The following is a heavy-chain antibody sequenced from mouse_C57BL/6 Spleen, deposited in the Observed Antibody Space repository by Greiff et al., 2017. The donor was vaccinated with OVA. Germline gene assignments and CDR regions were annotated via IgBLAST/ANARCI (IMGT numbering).Heavy chain of an antibody. J-gene: IGHJ3*01. CDR1: GYTFTSYG. V-gene: IGHV1-81*01. D-gene: IGHD1-1*01. Sequence: QVQLKESGAELARPGASVKLSCKASGYTFTSYGISWVKQRTGQGLEWIGEIYPRSGNTYYNEKFKGKATLTADKSSSTAYMELRSLTSEDSAVYVCANDYGSSGAYWGQGTLVTVSA. CDR2: IYPRSGNT. CDR3: ANDYGSSGAY.